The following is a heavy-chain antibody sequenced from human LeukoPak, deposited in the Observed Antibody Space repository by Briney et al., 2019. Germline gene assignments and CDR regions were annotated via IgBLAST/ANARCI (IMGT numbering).Heavy chain of an antibody. J-gene: IGHJ4*02. V-gene: IGHV1-18*01. CDR1: GYTFTSYG. D-gene: IGHD2-2*01. Sequence: ASVKVSCKASGYTFTSYGISWVRQAPGQGLEWMGWISAYNGNTNYAQKLQGRVAMTTDTSTSTAYMELSSLRSEDTAVYYCARVADCSSTSCYERGAAYLDYWGQGTLVTVSS. CDR2: ISAYNGNT. CDR3: ARVADCSSTSCYERGAAYLDY.